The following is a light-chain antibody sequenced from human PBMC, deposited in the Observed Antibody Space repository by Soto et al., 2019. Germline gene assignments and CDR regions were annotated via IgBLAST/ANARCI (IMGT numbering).Light chain of an antibody. J-gene: IGLJ3*02. Sequence: QSVLTQPASVSGSPGQSITISCTGTISDVGSYNLVSWYQQHPGKAPKLMIYEGSKRPSGISNRFSGSKSGNTASLTISGLQAEDEADYYCCSYAGGYTWVFGGGTQLTVL. CDR2: EGS. V-gene: IGLV2-23*01. CDR1: ISDVGSYNL. CDR3: CSYAGGYTWV.